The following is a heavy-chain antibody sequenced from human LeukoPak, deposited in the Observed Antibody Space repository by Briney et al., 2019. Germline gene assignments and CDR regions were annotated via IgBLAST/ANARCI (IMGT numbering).Heavy chain of an antibody. J-gene: IGHJ4*02. CDR2: IDSGGST. CDR3: AKAPGDY. D-gene: IGHD7-27*01. Sequence: GGSLRLSCAASGFTFSSYAMSWVRQAPGKGLEWVSSIDSGGSTYYADSVKGRFTISRDNSKNTLYLQINSLRAEDTAVYYCAKAPGDYWGQGTLVTVSS. CDR1: GFTFSSYA. V-gene: IGHV3-23*01.